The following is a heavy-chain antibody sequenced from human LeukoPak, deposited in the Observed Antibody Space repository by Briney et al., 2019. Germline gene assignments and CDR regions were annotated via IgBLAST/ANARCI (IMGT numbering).Heavy chain of an antibody. Sequence: GESLKISCKGSGYSFTTYWIAWVRQMPGKGLEWMGFVYPGDSDTRYSPSFQGQVTISADKSTNTAYLQWSSLKASDTAMYYCARQSAGRDGYKDYWGQGTLVTVSS. D-gene: IGHD5-24*01. CDR1: GYSFTTYW. CDR2: VYPGDSDT. CDR3: ARQSAGRDGYKDY. J-gene: IGHJ4*02. V-gene: IGHV5-51*01.